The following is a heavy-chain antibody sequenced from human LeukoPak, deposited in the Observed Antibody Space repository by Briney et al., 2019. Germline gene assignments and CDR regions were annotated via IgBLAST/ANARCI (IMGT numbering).Heavy chain of an antibody. V-gene: IGHV3-66*01. CDR1: GFTVRSNH. CDR2: IYSDGST. Sequence: PGGSLRLSCAASGFTVRSNHMTWVRQAPGKGLEWVSGIYSDGSTYYADSVKGRFTISRDNSKNTLHLQMNSLRAEDTAVYYCARANPGDGFDIWGQGTMVNVSP. D-gene: IGHD1-14*01. CDR3: ARANPGDGFDI. J-gene: IGHJ3*02.